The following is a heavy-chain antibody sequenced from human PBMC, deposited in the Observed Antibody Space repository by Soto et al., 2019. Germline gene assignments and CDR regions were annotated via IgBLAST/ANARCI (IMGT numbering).Heavy chain of an antibody. J-gene: IGHJ6*03. CDR3: AKDLVGWKYGDYFRRGEYYYYYYMDV. CDR1: GDSVSTSSNY. V-gene: IGHV4-39*02. D-gene: IGHD4-17*01. CDR2: IYYSGST. Sequence: SETLSLTCTVSGDSVSTSSNYWDWIRQPPGKGLEWIASIYYSGSTYYKPSLKSRVSISMDTSKNQFSLKLSSVTAADTAVYYCAKDLVGWKYGDYFRRGEYYYYYYMDVWGKGTTVTVSS.